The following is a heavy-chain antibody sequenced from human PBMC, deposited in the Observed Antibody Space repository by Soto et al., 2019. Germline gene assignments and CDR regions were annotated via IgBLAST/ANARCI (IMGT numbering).Heavy chain of an antibody. CDR2: IYHSGST. CDR1: GGSISSSNW. Sequence: SEALCRTCAVSGGSISSSNWWSWVRQPPGKGLEWIGEIYHSGSTNYNPSLKSRVTISVDKSKNQFSLKLSSVTAADTAVYYCARHTPAISISDHWGQGTLVTGSS. V-gene: IGHV4-4*02. J-gene: IGHJ4*02. D-gene: IGHD3-3*01. CDR3: ARHTPAISISDH.